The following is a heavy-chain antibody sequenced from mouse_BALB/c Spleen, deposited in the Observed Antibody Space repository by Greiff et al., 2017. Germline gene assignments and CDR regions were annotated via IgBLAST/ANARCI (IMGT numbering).Heavy chain of an antibody. V-gene: IGHV1-69*01. CDR2: IDTSDSYT. J-gene: IGHJ2*01. CDR3: ARYGSSYFDY. D-gene: IGHD1-1*01. CDR1: GYTFTDYW. Sequence: VQLQQPGAELVMPGASVKMSCKASGYTFTDYWMHWVKQRPGQGLEWIGAIDTSDSYTSYNQKFKGKATLTVDESSSTAYMQLSSLTSEDSAGYYSARYGSSYFDYWGQGTTLTVSS.